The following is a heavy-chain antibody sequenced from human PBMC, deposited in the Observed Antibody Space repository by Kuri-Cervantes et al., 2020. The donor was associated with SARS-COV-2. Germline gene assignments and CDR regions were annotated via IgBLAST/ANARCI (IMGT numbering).Heavy chain of an antibody. Sequence: ASVKVSCKASGYTFTGYCMHWVRQAPGQGLEWMGRINPNSGGTNYAQKFQGRVTMTRDTSISTAYMELSRLRSDDTAVYYCAKTERLGYSSSWYLDYWGQGTLVTVSS. CDR3: AKTERLGYSSSWYLDY. CDR1: GYTFTGYC. D-gene: IGHD6-13*01. CDR2: INPNSGGT. J-gene: IGHJ4*02. V-gene: IGHV1-2*06.